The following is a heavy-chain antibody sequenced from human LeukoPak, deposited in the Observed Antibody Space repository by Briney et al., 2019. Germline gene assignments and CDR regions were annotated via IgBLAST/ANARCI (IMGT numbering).Heavy chain of an antibody. J-gene: IGHJ4*02. V-gene: IGHV3-43D*03. CDR2: ISWDGGST. Sequence: PGGSLRLSCAASGFTFNNYAMHWVRQAPGKGLEWVSLISWDGGSTYYADSVKGRFTISRDNSKNSLYLQMNSLRAEDTALYYCAKDYYGSGSYSRFDYWGQGTLVTVSS. CDR3: AKDYYGSGSYSRFDY. CDR1: GFTFNNYA. D-gene: IGHD3-10*01.